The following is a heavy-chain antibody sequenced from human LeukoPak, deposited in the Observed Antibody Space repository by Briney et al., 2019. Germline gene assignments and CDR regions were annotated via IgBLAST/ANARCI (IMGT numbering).Heavy chain of an antibody. CDR3: ARAGKYQLPYWYFDL. CDR1: GGSISSYY. D-gene: IGHD2-2*01. Sequence: GSLSLTCTVSGGSISSYYWSWIRQPPGKGLEWIGFIYYSGSNNYNPSLKSRVTISVDTSKIQFSLKLSSVTAADTAVYYCARAGKYQLPYWYFDLWGRGTLVTVSS. CDR2: IYYSGSN. V-gene: IGHV4-59*01. J-gene: IGHJ2*01.